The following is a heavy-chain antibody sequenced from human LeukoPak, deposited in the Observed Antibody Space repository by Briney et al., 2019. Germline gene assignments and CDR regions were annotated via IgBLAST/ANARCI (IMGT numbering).Heavy chain of an antibody. V-gene: IGHV1-18*01. CDR3: ARGTDSSNWPDAFDF. J-gene: IGHJ3*01. CDR1: GYTFTSHG. CDR2: ISSYSGDT. D-gene: IGHD6-13*01. Sequence: ASVKVSCQASGYTFTSHGISWVRPAPGQGVEWMGLISSYSGDTIYAQELQVRLTMTTDTSTSTAYMELRSLQSDDTAGYYCARGTDSSNWPDAFDFWGEGTMLTVSS.